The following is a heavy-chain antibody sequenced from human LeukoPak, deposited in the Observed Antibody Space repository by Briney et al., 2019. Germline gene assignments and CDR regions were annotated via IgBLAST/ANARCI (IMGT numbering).Heavy chain of an antibody. Sequence: GRSLRLSCAASGFTFSSYGMHWVRQAPGKGLEWVAVISYVGSNKYYADSVKGRFTISRDNSKNTLYLQMNSLRAEDTAVYYCAKDYGDYSEGVDYWGQGTLVTVSS. CDR2: ISYVGSNK. CDR3: AKDYGDYSEGVDY. V-gene: IGHV3-30*18. J-gene: IGHJ4*02. D-gene: IGHD4-17*01. CDR1: GFTFSSYG.